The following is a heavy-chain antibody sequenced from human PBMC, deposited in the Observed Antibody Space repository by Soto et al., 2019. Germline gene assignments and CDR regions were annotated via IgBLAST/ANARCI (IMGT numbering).Heavy chain of an antibody. D-gene: IGHD4-4*01. Sequence: SETLSLTCTVSGGSISSYYWSWIRQPPGKGLEWIGYIYYSGSTNYNPSLKSRVTISVDKSKNQFSLKLSSVTAADTAVYYCARGAYSNYGPADYYYGMDVWGQGTTVTVSS. CDR1: GGSISSYY. J-gene: IGHJ6*02. CDR3: ARGAYSNYGPADYYYGMDV. V-gene: IGHV4-59*01. CDR2: IYYSGST.